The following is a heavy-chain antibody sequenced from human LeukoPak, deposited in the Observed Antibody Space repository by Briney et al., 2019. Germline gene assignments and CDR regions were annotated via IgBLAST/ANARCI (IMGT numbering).Heavy chain of an antibody. J-gene: IGHJ4*02. Sequence: GGSLRLSCAASGFTVSSNYMSWVRQAPGKGLGWVSVIYSGGSTYYADSVKGRFTISRDNSKNTLYLQMNSLRAEDTAVYYCAKDLQEWELGLDYWGQGTLVTVSS. CDR1: GFTVSSNY. CDR3: AKDLQEWELGLDY. D-gene: IGHD1-26*01. V-gene: IGHV3-66*01. CDR2: IYSGGST.